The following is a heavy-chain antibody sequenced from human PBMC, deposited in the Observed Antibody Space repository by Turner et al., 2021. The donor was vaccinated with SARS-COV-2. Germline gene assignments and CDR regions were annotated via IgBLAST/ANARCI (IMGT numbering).Heavy chain of an antibody. CDR2: FDPEDGET. CDR1: GYTLTELS. J-gene: IGHJ6*02. Sequence: QVQLVQSGAEVKKHWASVKVHCKVSGYTLTELSMHWVRQAPGKGLEWMGGFDPEDGETIYAQKFQGRVTMTEDTSTDTAYMELSSLRSEDTAVYYCAAGSAVAGTPQFYSYYYGMDVWGQGTTVTVSS. CDR3: AAGSAVAGTPQFYSYYYGMDV. D-gene: IGHD6-19*01. V-gene: IGHV1-24*01.